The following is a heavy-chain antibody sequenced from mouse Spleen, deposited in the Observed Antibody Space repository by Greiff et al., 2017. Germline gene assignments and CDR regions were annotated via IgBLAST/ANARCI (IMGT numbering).Heavy chain of an antibody. CDR2: ISSGGSYT. D-gene: IGHD1-1*01. CDR3: ASSYYYGSRDWFAY. V-gene: IGHV5-9-3*01. Sequence: EVQLQESGGGLVKPGGSLKLSCAASGFTFSSYAMSWVRQTPEKRLEWVATISSGGSYTYYPDSVKGRFTISRDNAKNTLYLQMSSLRSEDTAMYYCASSYYYGSRDWFAYWGQGTLVTVSA. CDR1: GFTFSSYA. J-gene: IGHJ3*01.